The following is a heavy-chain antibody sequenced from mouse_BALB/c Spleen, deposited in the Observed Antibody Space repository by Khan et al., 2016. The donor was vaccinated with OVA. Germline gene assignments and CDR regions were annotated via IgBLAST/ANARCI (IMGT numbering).Heavy chain of an antibody. CDR2: IYPGTGST. Sequence: QMQLEESGAEVVRPGASVKLSCKTSGYIFTSYWIQWVKQRPGQGLEWIARIYPGTGSTYYNEKFKGKATLTADKSSSTAYMQLSSLKSEDSAVLCCAKKGPDDAFDYWGQGTSVTVSA. CDR3: AKKGPDDAFDY. V-gene: IGHV1-76*01. J-gene: IGHJ4*01. CDR1: GYIFTSYW.